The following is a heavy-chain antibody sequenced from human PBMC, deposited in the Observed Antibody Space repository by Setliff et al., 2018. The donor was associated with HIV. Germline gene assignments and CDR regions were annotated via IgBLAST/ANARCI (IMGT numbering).Heavy chain of an antibody. Sequence: PSETLSLTCTVSGASISGSFWSWIRQPPGKGLEWIGYLYSNGITANYNPSLKGRVTISVDTSRNQFPLRLTSVTAADTAVYYCARDQSAQSVYTAYSYEGRDYMDVWGKGTTVTVSS. V-gene: IGHV4-4*08. CDR3: ARDQSAQSVYTAYSYEGRDYMDV. CDR1: GASISGSF. D-gene: IGHD5-18*01. CDR2: LYSNGIT. J-gene: IGHJ6*03.